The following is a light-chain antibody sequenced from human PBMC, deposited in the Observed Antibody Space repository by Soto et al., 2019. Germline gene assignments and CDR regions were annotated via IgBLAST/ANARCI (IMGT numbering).Light chain of an antibody. CDR2: DTS. V-gene: IGKV1-33*01. J-gene: IGKJ1*01. CDR3: PDSTSYSDA. CDR1: QDISKY. Sequence: DSQRTQSHSSLSASVGARITITCQASQDISKYLNWYQHKPGKAPKLLIYDTSNLETGVPSRFSGSGSGTEFTLTISSLQPDDFATYYCPDSTSYSDASGQGTKLDI.